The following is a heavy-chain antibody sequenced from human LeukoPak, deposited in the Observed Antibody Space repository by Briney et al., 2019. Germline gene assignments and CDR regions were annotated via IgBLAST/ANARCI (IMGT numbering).Heavy chain of an antibody. CDR1: GFTFNTYA. D-gene: IGHD5-18*01. CDR3: ARDKGGYSYGYDY. J-gene: IGHJ4*02. Sequence: PGGSLRLSCAASGFTFNTYAMSWVRQAPGKGLEWVANIKQDGSEKHYVDSVKGRFTISRDNAKNSLYLQMNSLRAEDTAVYYCARDKGGYSYGYDYWGQGTLVTVSS. V-gene: IGHV3-7*01. CDR2: IKQDGSEK.